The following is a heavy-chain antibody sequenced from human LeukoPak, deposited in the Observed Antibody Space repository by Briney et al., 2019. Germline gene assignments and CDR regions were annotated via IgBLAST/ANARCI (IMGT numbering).Heavy chain of an antibody. V-gene: IGHV3-23*01. Sequence: GGSLRLSCAASGFTFSSYAMSWVRQAPGKGLEWVSTISGSGGSTYYADSVKGRFTISRDNSKNTLYLQMNSLRAEDTAVYYCAKRSYGFSYYFDYWGQGTLVTASS. CDR2: ISGSGGST. CDR3: AKRSYGFSYYFDY. D-gene: IGHD5-18*01. J-gene: IGHJ4*02. CDR1: GFTFSSYA.